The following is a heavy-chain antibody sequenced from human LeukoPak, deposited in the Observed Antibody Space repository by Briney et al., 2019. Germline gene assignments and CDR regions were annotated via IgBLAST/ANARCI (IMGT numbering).Heavy chain of an antibody. J-gene: IGHJ4*02. CDR1: GFTFSSYW. V-gene: IGHV3-74*01. CDR2: INSDGSST. Sequence: PGGSLRLSCAASGFTFSSYWMHWVRQAPGKGLVWVSRINSDGSSTSYADSVKGRFTISRDNAKHTLYLQMNSLRGEDTAVYYCARWWGYSGLFDYWGQGTLVTVSS. CDR3: ARWWGYSGLFDY. D-gene: IGHD1-26*01.